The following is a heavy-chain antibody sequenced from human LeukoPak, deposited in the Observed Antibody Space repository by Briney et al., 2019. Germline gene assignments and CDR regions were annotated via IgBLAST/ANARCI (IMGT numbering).Heavy chain of an antibody. CDR3: AKDATGDFNYFDY. D-gene: IGHD7-27*01. J-gene: IGHJ4*02. CDR2: ISGSGGST. V-gene: IGHV3-23*01. Sequence: GGSLRLSCASSGFTFGRYAMSWVRQAPGKGLEWVSAISGSGGSTYYADSVKGRFTISRDNSKNTLYLQMNSLRAEDTAVYYCAKDATGDFNYFDYWGQGTLVTVSS. CDR1: GFTFGRYA.